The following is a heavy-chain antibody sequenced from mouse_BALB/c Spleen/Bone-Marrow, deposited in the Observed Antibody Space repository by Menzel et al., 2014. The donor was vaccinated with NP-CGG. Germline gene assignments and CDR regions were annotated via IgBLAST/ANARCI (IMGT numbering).Heavy chain of an antibody. CDR1: GYTFSNYW. CDR3: TTLARTNFDY. D-gene: IGHD3-1*01. V-gene: IGHV1-5*01. J-gene: IGHJ2*01. CDR2: IYPGNSDT. Sequence: EVQGVESGTVLARPGAAVKMSCKASGYTFSNYWMHWVKQRPGQGLEWIGTIYPGNSDTTYNQKFKGKAKLTAVTSTSTAYMDLSSLTNEDSAVYYWTTLARTNFDYWGQGTTLTVSS.